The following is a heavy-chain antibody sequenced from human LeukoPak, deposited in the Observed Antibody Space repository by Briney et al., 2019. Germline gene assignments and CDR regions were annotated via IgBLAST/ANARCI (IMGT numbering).Heavy chain of an antibody. V-gene: IGHV3-20*01. CDR3: ARVGRTYYYGSGSCSDAFDI. CDR2: INWNGGST. D-gene: IGHD3-10*01. CDR1: GFTFDDYG. J-gene: IGHJ3*02. Sequence: GGSLRLSCAASGFTFDDYGMSWVRQAPGKGLEWVSGINWNGGSTGYADSVKGRFTISRDNAKNSLYLQMNSLRAEDMALYHCARVGRTYYYGSGSCSDAFDIWGQGTMVTVSS.